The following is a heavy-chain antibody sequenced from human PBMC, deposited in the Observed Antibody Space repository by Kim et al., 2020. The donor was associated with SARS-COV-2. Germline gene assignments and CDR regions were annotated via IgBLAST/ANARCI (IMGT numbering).Heavy chain of an antibody. J-gene: IGHJ4*02. Sequence: GGSLRLSCAASGFTFSSYAMSWVRQAPGKGLEWVSAISGSGGSTYYADSVKGRFTISRDNSKNTLYLQMNSLRAEDTAVYYCAASGPAKDTRALWFGELWGQGTLVTVSS. CDR3: AASGPAKDTRALWFGEL. CDR1: GFTFSSYA. D-gene: IGHD3-10*01. V-gene: IGHV3-23*01. CDR2: ISGSGGST.